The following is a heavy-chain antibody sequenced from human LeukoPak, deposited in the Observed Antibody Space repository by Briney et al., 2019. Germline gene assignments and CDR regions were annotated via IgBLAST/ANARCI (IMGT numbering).Heavy chain of an antibody. V-gene: IGHV3-21*01. CDR3: ARAEALKFRDFDY. J-gene: IGHJ4*02. Sequence: GGSLRLSCAASGFTFSNYSMNWVRQAPGKGLEWVSSITSSGSYIYYADSVKGRFTISRDNTRNSLYLQMNSLRAEDTAIYYCARAEALKFRDFDYWGQGTLVTVLS. CDR1: GFTFSNYS. CDR2: ITSSGSYI.